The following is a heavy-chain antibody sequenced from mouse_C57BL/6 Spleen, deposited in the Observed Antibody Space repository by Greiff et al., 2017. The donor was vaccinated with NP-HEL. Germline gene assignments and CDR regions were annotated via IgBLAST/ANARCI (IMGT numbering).Heavy chain of an antibody. Sequence: DVQLQESGPGMVKPSQSLSLTCTVTGYSITSGYDWHWIRHFPGNKLEWMGYISYSGSTNYNPSLKSRISITHDTSTNHFFLKLNSVTTEDTATYYCARGSYYYGSSYYYFDYWGQGTTLTVSS. D-gene: IGHD1-1*01. CDR3: ARGSYYYGSSYYYFDY. CDR2: ISYSGST. J-gene: IGHJ2*01. CDR1: GYSITSGYD. V-gene: IGHV3-1*01.